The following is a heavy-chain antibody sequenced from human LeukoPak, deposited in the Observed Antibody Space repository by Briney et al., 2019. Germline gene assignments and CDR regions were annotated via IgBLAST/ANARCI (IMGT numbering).Heavy chain of an antibody. J-gene: IGHJ4*02. V-gene: IGHV3-30*18. D-gene: IGHD6-19*01. CDR3: AKSLDAQAVADPFDY. CDR2: VSYDGSNI. Sequence: GGSLRLSCAASGFIFSTYDMHWVRQAPGKGLEWVAVVSYDGSNIYHAASVQGRFTISGDNSMNTLYLQMNSLRAEDTAVYYCAKSLDAQAVADPFDYWGQGTLVTVSS. CDR1: GFIFSTYD.